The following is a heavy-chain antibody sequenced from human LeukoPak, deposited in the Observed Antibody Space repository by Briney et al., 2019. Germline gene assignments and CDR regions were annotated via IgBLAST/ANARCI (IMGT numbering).Heavy chain of an antibody. V-gene: IGHV3-74*01. J-gene: IGHJ4*02. CDR3: AKATAMGRAGDY. CDR2: INSDGSST. D-gene: IGHD5-18*01. CDR1: GFTFGDYA. Sequence: GGSLRLSCTASGFTFGDYAMSWFRQAPGKGLVWVSRINSDGSSTSYADSVKGRFTISRDNAKNSLYPQMNSLRAEDTALYYCAKATAMGRAGDYWGQGTLVTVSS.